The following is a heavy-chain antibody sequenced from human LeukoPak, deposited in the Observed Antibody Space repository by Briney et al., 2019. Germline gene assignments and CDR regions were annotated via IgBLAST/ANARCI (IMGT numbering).Heavy chain of an antibody. Sequence: GGSLRLSCAASGFTFSSYAMHWVRQAPGKGLEWVAVISYDGSNKYYADSVKGRFTISRDNSKNTLYLQMNSLRAEDTAVYYCARDSVRYGGNSLFDYWGQGTLVTVSS. V-gene: IGHV3-30-3*01. D-gene: IGHD4-23*01. CDR2: ISYDGSNK. J-gene: IGHJ4*02. CDR1: GFTFSSYA. CDR3: ARDSVRYGGNSLFDY.